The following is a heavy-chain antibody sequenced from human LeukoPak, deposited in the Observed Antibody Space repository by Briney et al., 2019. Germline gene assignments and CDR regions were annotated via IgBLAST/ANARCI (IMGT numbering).Heavy chain of an antibody. V-gene: IGHV4-34*01. Sequence: PSETLSLTCAVSGGSLSGYYWTWIRQPPGKGLEWIGEINHSGSTNYNPSLKSRVTISVDTSKNQFSLKLSSVTAADTAVYYCARGVYSNYHYYYYYYMDVWGKGTTVTVSS. CDR1: GGSLSGYY. D-gene: IGHD4-11*01. CDR3: ARGVYSNYHYYYYYYMDV. J-gene: IGHJ6*03. CDR2: INHSGST.